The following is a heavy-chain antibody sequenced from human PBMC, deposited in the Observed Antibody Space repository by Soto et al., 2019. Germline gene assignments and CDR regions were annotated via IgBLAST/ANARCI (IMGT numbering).Heavy chain of an antibody. Sequence: ASVKVSCKASGYTFTGYYMHCVRQAPGQGLEWMGWINPNSGGTNYAQKFQGRVTMTRDTLYLQMNSLRAEDTAVYYCARDRGYSYGSNWFDPWGQGTLVTVSS. J-gene: IGHJ5*02. CDR3: ARDRGYSYGSNWFDP. CDR1: GYTFTGYY. V-gene: IGHV1-2*02. D-gene: IGHD5-18*01. CDR2: INPNSGGT.